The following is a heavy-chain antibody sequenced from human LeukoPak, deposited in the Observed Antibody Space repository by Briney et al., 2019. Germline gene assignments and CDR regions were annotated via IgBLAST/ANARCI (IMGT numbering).Heavy chain of an antibody. CDR3: ARVAAAGTDYHYMDV. J-gene: IGHJ6*03. V-gene: IGHV1-2*02. D-gene: IGHD6-13*01. CDR2: INPNSGGT. CDR1: GYTFTDYY. Sequence: GASVKVSCKASGYTFTDYYMHWVRQAPGQGLEWMGWINPNSGGTNYAQKFQGRVTMTRDTSISTAYMELSSLRSDDTAVYYCARVAAAGTDYHYMDVWGKGTTVTVSS.